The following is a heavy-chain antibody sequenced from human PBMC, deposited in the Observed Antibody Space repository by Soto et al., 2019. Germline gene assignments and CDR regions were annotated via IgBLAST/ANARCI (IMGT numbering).Heavy chain of an antibody. J-gene: IGHJ4*02. V-gene: IGHV1-18*01. CDR1: GYTFTSYG. CDR2: ISAYNSNT. D-gene: IGHD6-19*01. Sequence: ASVKVSCKASGYTFTSYGISWVRQAPGQGLEWMGWISAYNSNTNYAQKLQGRVTMTTDTSTSTAYMELRSLRSDDTAVYYCARARIAVAGTQLDYWGQGTLVTVSS. CDR3: ARARIAVAGTQLDY.